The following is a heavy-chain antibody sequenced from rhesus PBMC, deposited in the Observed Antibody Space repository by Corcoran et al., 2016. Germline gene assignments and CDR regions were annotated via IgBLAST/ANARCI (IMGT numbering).Heavy chain of an antibody. D-gene: IGHD1-1*01. V-gene: IGHV4-147*01. CDR2: NYGTTGNT. J-gene: IGHJ3*01. Sequence: QVQLQESGPGLVKPSEALSLTCAVPGGPIRSNYRTWIRQPPGKGLGWIAYNYGTTGNTSYTPSPKSRVTISTDTSKNQISLRWGSVTAADTAVYYCAGANPQVQPYDAFDFWRQGLRVTVSS. CDR1: GGPIRSNY. CDR3: AGANPQVQPYDAFDF.